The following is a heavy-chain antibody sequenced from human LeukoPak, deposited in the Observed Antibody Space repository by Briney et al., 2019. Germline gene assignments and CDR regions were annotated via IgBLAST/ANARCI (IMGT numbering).Heavy chain of an antibody. J-gene: IGHJ4*02. Sequence: PGGSLRLSCVASGFTFSSNWMNWVRQAPGKGLEWVANIKQDGSEKRYVDSVKGRFTVSRDNAKNSLYLQMNSLRAEDTAVYYCARGFYYFDYWGQGTLVTVSS. CDR1: GFTFSSNW. D-gene: IGHD3-10*01. V-gene: IGHV3-7*01. CDR2: IKQDGSEK. CDR3: ARGFYYFDY.